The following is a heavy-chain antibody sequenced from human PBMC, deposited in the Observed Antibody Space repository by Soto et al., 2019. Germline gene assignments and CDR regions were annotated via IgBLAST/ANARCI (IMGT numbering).Heavy chain of an antibody. CDR2: ISSSSSYI. CDR1: GFTFSSYS. D-gene: IGHD2-15*01. CDR3: ARVPVCGGCCSRRGGYGMDV. V-gene: IGHV3-21*01. Sequence: GGSLRLSCAASGFTFSSYSMNWVRQAPGKGLEWVSSISSSSSYIYYADSVKGRFTISRDNAKNSLYLQMNSLRAEDTAVYYCARVPVCGGCCSRRGGYGMDVWGQGTTVTVPS. J-gene: IGHJ6*02.